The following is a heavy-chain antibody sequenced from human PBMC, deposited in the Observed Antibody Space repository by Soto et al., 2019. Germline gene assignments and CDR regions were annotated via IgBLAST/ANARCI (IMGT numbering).Heavy chain of an antibody. CDR3: ARDEVPAANWLDR. V-gene: IGHV1-18*01. CDR1: GYIFINYG. D-gene: IGHD2-2*01. Sequence: QVQLVQSGPEVRKPGTSVKVSCKASGYIFINYGITWVRQAPGQGLEWMGWISGYNGNTNYAQKSQGRVTMTTDTTTSTAYMELRRLTSDDTAVYYCARDEVPAANWLDRWGQGTLVTVSS. CDR2: ISGYNGNT. J-gene: IGHJ5*02.